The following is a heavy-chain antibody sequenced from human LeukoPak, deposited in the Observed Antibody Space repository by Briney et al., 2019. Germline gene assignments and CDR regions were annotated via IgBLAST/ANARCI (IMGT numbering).Heavy chain of an antibody. J-gene: IGHJ4*02. D-gene: IGHD6-13*01. CDR3: ARRAAAGNFDY. V-gene: IGHV4-39*01. CDR1: GDSITSYY. Sequence: SETLSLTCTVSGDSITSYYWGWIRQPPGKGLERIGSIYYSGSTYYDPSLKSRVTISVDTSKNQFSLKLSSVTAADTAVYYCARRAAAGNFDYWGQGTLVTVSS. CDR2: IYYSGST.